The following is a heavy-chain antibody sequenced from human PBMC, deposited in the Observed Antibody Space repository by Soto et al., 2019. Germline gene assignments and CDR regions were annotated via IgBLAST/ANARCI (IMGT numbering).Heavy chain of an antibody. J-gene: IGHJ1*01. CDR1: DGMTRTSAHL. Sequence: TGSDGMTRTSAHLGCCLRHPKKKGLEWIGSMFYSGSSYYNPSLKSRVTISVDTSKNQFSLKLSSVTAADTAVYYCARVPSFFYFYDDHPDVIYF. D-gene: IGHD3-16*01. CDR3: ARVPSFFYFYDDHPDVIYF. CDR2: MFYSGSS. V-gene: IGHV4-39*01.